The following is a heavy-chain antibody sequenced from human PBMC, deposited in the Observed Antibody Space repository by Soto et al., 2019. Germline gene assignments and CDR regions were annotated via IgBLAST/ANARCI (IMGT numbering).Heavy chain of an antibody. D-gene: IGHD3-3*01. CDR2: IVPNVGTV. V-gene: IGHV1-69*06. CDR3: ARRDTSGFLRYFDN. CDR1: GYTFTGYY. J-gene: IGHJ4*02. Sequence: ASVKVSCKASGYTFTGYYLHWVRQAPGQGLEWMGGIVPNVGTVNYAQKFQGRVTITADKSTGTAYMELSSLRSEDTALYYCARRDTSGFLRYFDNWGQGTLVTVSS.